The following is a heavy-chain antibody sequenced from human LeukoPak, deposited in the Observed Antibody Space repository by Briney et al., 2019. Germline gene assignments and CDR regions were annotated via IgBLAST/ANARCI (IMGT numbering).Heavy chain of an antibody. Sequence: SETLSLTCTVSGGSISSGDYYWSWIRQPPGKGQEWIGYMYYSGSTYYNPSLKSRATISVDTSKNQFSLKLSSVTAADTAVYYCARPYYYDSRIDPWGQGTLVTVSS. CDR3: ARPYYYDSRIDP. D-gene: IGHD3-22*01. CDR2: MYYSGST. V-gene: IGHV4-30-4*01. CDR1: GGSISSGDYY. J-gene: IGHJ5*02.